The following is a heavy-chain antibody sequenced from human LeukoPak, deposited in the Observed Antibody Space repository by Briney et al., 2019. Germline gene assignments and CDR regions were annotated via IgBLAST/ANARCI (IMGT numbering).Heavy chain of an antibody. D-gene: IGHD6-19*01. CDR1: GFTCSNAW. CDR2: IKSKIDGGTT. CDR3: TYSSGWYGYFDY. J-gene: IGHJ4*02. Sequence: GGSLRLSCGASGFTCSNAWMNWVRQAPGKGLEWVGRIKSKIDGGTTDHAAPVKGRFTISRDDSKNTLYLQMNSLKTEDTAVYYCTYSSGWYGYFDYWGQGTLVTVSS. V-gene: IGHV3-15*07.